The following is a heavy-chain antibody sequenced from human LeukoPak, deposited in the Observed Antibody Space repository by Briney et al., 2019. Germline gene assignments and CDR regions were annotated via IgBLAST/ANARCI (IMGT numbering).Heavy chain of an antibody. D-gene: IGHD3-16*01. CDR3: ARGSRWDYYYYMDL. Sequence: GGSLRLSCAASGFTFSSYAMHWVRQAPGKGLEYVSATSSNGGSTYYANSVKSRFTISRDNSKNTLYLQMGSLRAEDMAVYYCARGSRWDYYYYMDLWGKGTTVTVSS. CDR2: TSSNGGST. V-gene: IGHV3-64*01. J-gene: IGHJ6*03. CDR1: GFTFSSYA.